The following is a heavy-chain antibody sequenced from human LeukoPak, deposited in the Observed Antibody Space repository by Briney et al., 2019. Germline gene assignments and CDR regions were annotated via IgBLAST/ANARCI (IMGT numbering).Heavy chain of an antibody. J-gene: IGHJ4*02. D-gene: IGHD2-21*01. V-gene: IGHV1-69*05. CDR1: GGTFSSYA. CDR3: AIVPVIATEYYFDY. CDR2: IIPIFGTA. Sequence: SVSVSFKASGGTFSSYAISWVRQAPGQGLEWMGGIIPIFGTANYAQKFQGRVTITTDESTSTAYMELSSLRSEDTAVYYCAIVPVIATEYYFDYWGQGTLVTVSS.